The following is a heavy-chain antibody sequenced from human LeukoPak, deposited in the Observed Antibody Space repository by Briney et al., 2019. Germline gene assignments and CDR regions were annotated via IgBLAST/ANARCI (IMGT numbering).Heavy chain of an antibody. J-gene: IGHJ4*02. D-gene: IGHD2-2*01. CDR3: ARYKIGGCSSTSCYEVGRLFDY. Sequence: GESLKISCAASGFTFSSYSMNWVRQAPGKGLEWVSSISSSSSYIYYADSVKGRFTISRDNAKNSLYLQMNSLRAEDTAVYYCARYKIGGCSSTSCYEVGRLFDYWGQGTLVTVSS. CDR2: ISSSSSYI. CDR1: GFTFSSYS. V-gene: IGHV3-21*01.